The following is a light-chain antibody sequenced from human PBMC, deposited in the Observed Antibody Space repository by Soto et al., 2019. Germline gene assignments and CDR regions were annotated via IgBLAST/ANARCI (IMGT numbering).Light chain of an antibody. Sequence: QSALTQPASVSGSPGQSITISCTGTSSDVGGYNYVSWYQQHPGKAPKLMIYDVTNRPSGVSNRFSGSKSGNTASLTISGLQAEDEADYYCSSYRSGDTYVFGIGTKVTV. J-gene: IGLJ1*01. V-gene: IGLV2-14*01. CDR3: SSYRSGDTYV. CDR1: SSDVGGYNY. CDR2: DVT.